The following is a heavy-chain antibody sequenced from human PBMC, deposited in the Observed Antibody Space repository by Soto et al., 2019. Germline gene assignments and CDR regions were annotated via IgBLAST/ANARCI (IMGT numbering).Heavy chain of an antibody. CDR1: GGYISSYY. D-gene: IGHD4-17*01. V-gene: IGHV4-59*08. Sequence: PSETLSLTCTVSGGYISSYYLSWIRQPPGKGLEWIGYIYYSGSTNYNPSLKSRVTISVDTSKNQLSLKLSSVTAADTAVYYCARRYGYYFDYWGQGTLVTVSS. CDR3: ARRYGYYFDY. CDR2: IYYSGST. J-gene: IGHJ4*02.